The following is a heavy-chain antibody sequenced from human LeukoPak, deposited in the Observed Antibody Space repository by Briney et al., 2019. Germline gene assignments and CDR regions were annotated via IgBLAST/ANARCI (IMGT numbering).Heavy chain of an antibody. CDR3: ARGEDYVDFGDYFDY. Sequence: PGRSLRLSCAASGLSFSYYAMHWVRQAPGRGVEWVAIISYVGRNKYYADSVKGRFTISRDNSKNTLYLQMNSLRPEDTAVYYCARGEDYVDFGDYFDYWGQGTLVTVSS. J-gene: IGHJ4*02. D-gene: IGHD4-17*01. V-gene: IGHV3-30*04. CDR1: GLSFSYYA. CDR2: ISYVGRNK.